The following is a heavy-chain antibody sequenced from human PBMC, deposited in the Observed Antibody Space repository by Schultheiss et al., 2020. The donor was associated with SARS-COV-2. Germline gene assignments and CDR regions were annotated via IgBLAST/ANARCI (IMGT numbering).Heavy chain of an antibody. D-gene: IGHD3-10*01. J-gene: IGHJ4*02. CDR3: TRDRDPSVDY. Sequence: GGSLRLSCAASGFTFSDYYMSWVRQAPGKGLEWVSSISSSSSYIYYADSVKGRFTISRDNSKNTLYLQMNSLRAEDTAVYYCTRDRDPSVDYWGQGTLVTVSS. V-gene: IGHV3-21*03. CDR2: ISSSSSYI. CDR1: GFTFSDYY.